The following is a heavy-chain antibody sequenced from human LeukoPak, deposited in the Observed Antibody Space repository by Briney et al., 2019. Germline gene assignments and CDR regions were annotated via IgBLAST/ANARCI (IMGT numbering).Heavy chain of an antibody. D-gene: IGHD2-2*01. J-gene: IGHJ4*02. CDR1: GFTFDDYA. CDR3: ARRRGLGYCSSTSCYAGYFDY. Sequence: PGGSLRLSCAACGFTFDDYAMHWVRQAPGKGLDGVSGISWNSGSIGYADSVKGRLTISRDNAKNSLYLQMNSLRAEDTALYYWARRRGLGYCSSTSCYAGYFDYWGQGTLVTVSS. V-gene: IGHV3-9*01. CDR2: ISWNSGSI.